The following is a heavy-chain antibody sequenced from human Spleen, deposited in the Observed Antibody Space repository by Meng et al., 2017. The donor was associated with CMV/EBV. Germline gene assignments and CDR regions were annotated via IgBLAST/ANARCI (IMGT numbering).Heavy chain of an antibody. CDR3: ALYCSSTSCRNWFDP. Sequence: SGGTVSSGSYDWSWIRQPPGKGMEWIGYIYYSGSTKYNPYLKSRVTISVDTSKNQFSLKLSSVTAADTAVYYCALYCSSTSCRNWFDPWGQGTLVTVSS. D-gene: IGHD2-2*01. CDR1: GGTVSSGSYD. CDR2: IYYSGST. V-gene: IGHV4-61*01. J-gene: IGHJ5*02.